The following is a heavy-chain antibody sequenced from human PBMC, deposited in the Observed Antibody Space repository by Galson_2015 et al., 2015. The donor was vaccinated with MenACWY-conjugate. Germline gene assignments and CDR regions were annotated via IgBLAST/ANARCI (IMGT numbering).Heavy chain of an antibody. J-gene: IGHJ4*01. CDR1: GFRFSSQW. D-gene: IGHD4-23*01. Sequence: CLRLSCAASGFRFSSQWLSWVRQAPGKGPECVASINEDGSDKSYMDSVKGRFTISRDNAQNSLSLQMNSLSVEDTAVYYCARGGNWGHGTLVTVSS. CDR2: INEDGSDK. V-gene: IGHV3-7*03. CDR3: ARGGN.